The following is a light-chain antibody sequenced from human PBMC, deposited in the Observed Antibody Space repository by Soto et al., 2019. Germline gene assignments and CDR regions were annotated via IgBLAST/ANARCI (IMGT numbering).Light chain of an antibody. CDR1: QSVTVNS. J-gene: IGKJ1*01. CDR3: QQYGSSPWT. Sequence: EILLTQSPSTLSLSPGEGVTLSCRASQSVTVNSLAWYLQKPGQAPRLLIYAASTRAAAVPDRFTGSGSGTDFALTISRLEPEDFGVYYCQQYGSSPWTFGQGTKVDIK. V-gene: IGKV3-20*01. CDR2: AAS.